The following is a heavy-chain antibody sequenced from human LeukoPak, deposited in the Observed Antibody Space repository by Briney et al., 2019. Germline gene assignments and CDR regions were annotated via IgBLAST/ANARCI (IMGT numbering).Heavy chain of an antibody. V-gene: IGHV1-69*05. D-gene: IGHD3-10*01. CDR1: GGTFTSYA. Sequence: SVKVSCKASGGTFTSYAISWVRQAPGQGLEWMGGSIPIFGTANYAHKFQGRVTITTDESTSTAYMELSSLRSEDTAVYYRARRKVTMVRGTRYYYMDVWGKGTTVTVSS. CDR2: SIPIFGTA. J-gene: IGHJ6*03. CDR3: ARRKVTMVRGTRYYYMDV.